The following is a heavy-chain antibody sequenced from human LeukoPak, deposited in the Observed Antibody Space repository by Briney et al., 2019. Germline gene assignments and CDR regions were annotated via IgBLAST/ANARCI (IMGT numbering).Heavy chain of an antibody. CDR2: INPNSGGT. V-gene: IGHV1-2*02. CDR1: GYTFTGYY. D-gene: IGHD6-19*01. Sequence: ASVKVSCKASGYTFTGYYMHWVRQAPGQGLEWMGWINPNSGGTNYAQKLRGRVTMTRDTSISTAYMELSRLRSDDTAVYYCARAFPLKVYSSGWYAVDGRLEFDYWGQGTLVTVSS. J-gene: IGHJ4*02. CDR3: ARAFPLKVYSSGWYAVDGRLEFDY.